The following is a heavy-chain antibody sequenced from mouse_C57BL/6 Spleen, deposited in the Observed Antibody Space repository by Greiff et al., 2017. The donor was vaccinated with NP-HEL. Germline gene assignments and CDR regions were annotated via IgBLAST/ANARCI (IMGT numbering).Heavy chain of an antibody. CDR1: GYTFTSYT. CDR2: INPSSGYT. J-gene: IGHJ3*01. CDR3: ARSDYDAWFAY. D-gene: IGHD2-4*01. V-gene: IGHV1-4*01. Sequence: VMLVESGAELARPGASVKMSCKASGYTFTSYTMHWVKQRPGQGLEWIGYINPSSGYTKYNQKFKDKATLTADKSSSTAYMQLSSLTSEDSAVYYCARSDYDAWFAYWGQGTLVTVSA.